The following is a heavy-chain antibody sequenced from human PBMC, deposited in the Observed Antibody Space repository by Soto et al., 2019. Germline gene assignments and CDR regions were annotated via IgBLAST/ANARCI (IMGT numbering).Heavy chain of an antibody. CDR1: GFTFSSYG. V-gene: IGHV3-30*18. D-gene: IGHD4-4*01. J-gene: IGHJ4*02. CDR2: LSYDGSNK. CDR3: AKDRHAYSTYFDY. Sequence: QVQLVESGGGVVQPGRSLRLSCAVSGFTFSSYGMHWVRRAPGKGLEWVAVLSYDGSNKYYADSVKGRFTISRDNSKNTLYLQMNSLRAEGTAVYYCAKDRHAYSTYFDYWGQGTLVTVSS.